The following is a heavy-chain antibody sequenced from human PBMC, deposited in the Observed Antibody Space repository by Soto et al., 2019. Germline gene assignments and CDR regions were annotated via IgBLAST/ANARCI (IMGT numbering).Heavy chain of an antibody. CDR2: IFHDGTA. CDR1: GVSLTSGNW. J-gene: IGHJ4*02. V-gene: IGHV4-4*02. Sequence: SETLSLTCAVSGVSLTSGNWWTWVRQSPQRGLEYIGEIFHDGTANYYPSFERRVAMSVDTSRNQFSLKLASVTAADTAVYFCARLVYDTRLNYMYFDFWGPGTLVTVSS. CDR3: ARLVYDTRLNYMYFDF. D-gene: IGHD3-10*01.